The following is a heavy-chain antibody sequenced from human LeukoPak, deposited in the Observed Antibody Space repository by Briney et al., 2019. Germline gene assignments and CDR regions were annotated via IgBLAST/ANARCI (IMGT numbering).Heavy chain of an antibody. V-gene: IGHV1-18*04. Sequence: ASVKVSCKASGYTFTSYYMHWVRQAPGQGLEWMGWISAYNGNTNYAQKLQGRVTMTTDTSTSTAYMELRSLRSDDTAVYYCARAVLLWFGEFDPWGQGTLVTVSS. D-gene: IGHD3-10*01. J-gene: IGHJ5*02. CDR3: ARAVLLWFGEFDP. CDR1: GYTFTSYY. CDR2: ISAYNGNT.